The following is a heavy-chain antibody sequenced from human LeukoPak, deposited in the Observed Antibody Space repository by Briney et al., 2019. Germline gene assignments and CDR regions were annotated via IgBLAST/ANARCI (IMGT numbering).Heavy chain of an antibody. Sequence: GGSLRLSCAASGFTFSDYDMHWVRQATGKGLEWLSAIGTAGDTYYTGSVKGRFTISRENAKNSLYLQMNSLRAGDTAVYYCARVAKERVGGVYYFDYWGQGTLVTVSS. D-gene: IGHD1-1*01. CDR3: ARVAKERVGGVYYFDY. CDR2: IGTAGDT. J-gene: IGHJ4*02. V-gene: IGHV3-13*01. CDR1: GFTFSDYD.